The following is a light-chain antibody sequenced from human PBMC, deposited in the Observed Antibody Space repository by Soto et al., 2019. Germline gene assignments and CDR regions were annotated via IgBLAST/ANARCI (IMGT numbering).Light chain of an antibody. V-gene: IGKV3-11*01. CDR2: DAS. CDR1: QSVRTY. CDR3: QQRNSWPPIT. J-gene: IGKJ5*01. Sequence: EIVLTRSPATLSVAPGVRGTLACTASQSVRTYLAWYQVKPGQAPRLLIYDASSRASGVPARFSGSGSGTDFTLTISSLEPEDFALYYCQQRNSWPPITFGQGTRLEIK.